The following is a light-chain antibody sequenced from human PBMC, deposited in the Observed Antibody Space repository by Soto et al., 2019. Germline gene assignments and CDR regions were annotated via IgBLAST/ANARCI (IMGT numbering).Light chain of an antibody. CDR3: SSYAASNNFYFV. Sequence: QSVLTQPPSASGSPGQSVTISCTGTSSDVGGYNYVSWYQQYPGRAPKLMIYEVTKRPSGVPDRFSGSKSGNTASLTVSGLQAEDEDDYYCSSYAASNNFYFVFGGGTKVTVL. CDR2: EVT. CDR1: SSDVGGYNY. J-gene: IGLJ3*02. V-gene: IGLV2-8*01.